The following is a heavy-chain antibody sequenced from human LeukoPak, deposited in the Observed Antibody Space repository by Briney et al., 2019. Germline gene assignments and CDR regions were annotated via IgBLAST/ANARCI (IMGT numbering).Heavy chain of an antibody. CDR2: INPSGGST. D-gene: IGHD6-6*01. CDR3: ARVSSSSELGYYGMDV. V-gene: IGHV1-46*01. Sequence: ASVKVSCKASGYTFTSYYMHWVRQAPGQGLEWMGIINPSGGSTSYAQKFQGRVTMTRDTSTSTVCMELSSLRFEDTAVYYCARVSSSSELGYYGMDVWGQGTTVTVSS. J-gene: IGHJ6*02. CDR1: GYTFTSYY.